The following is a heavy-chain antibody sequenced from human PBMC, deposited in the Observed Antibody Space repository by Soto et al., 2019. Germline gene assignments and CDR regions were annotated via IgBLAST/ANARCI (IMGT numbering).Heavy chain of an antibody. CDR3: LRYYYDSSGYGATVDY. D-gene: IGHD3-22*01. J-gene: IGHJ4*02. CDR1: GFTVGDYA. V-gene: IGHV3-49*04. Sequence: SLRLSCTASGFTVGDYAMSWVRQAPGKGLEWVGFIRSKAYGGTTEYAASVKGRFTISRDDSKSIAYLQMNSLKTEDTAVYYCLRYYYDSSGYGATVDYWGQGTLVTVS. CDR2: IRSKAYGGTT.